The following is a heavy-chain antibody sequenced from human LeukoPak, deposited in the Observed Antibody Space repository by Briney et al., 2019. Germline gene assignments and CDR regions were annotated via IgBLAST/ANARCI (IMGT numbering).Heavy chain of an antibody. CDR3: ARATSRSPRPFDP. CDR2: ISSNSQYI. J-gene: IGHJ5*02. CDR1: GFIFSSYY. Sequence: GGSLRLSCEASGFIFSSYYMNWVRQAPGKGLEWVSCISSNSQYIYYADSVKGRFNISRDNTKNLLFLHMNSLKVEDTAVYYCARATSRSPRPFDPWGQGIMVTVSS. V-gene: IGHV3-21*06.